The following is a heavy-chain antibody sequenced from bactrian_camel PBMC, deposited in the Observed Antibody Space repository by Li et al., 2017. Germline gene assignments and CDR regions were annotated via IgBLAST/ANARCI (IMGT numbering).Heavy chain of an antibody. CDR1: RAPDSDTC. J-gene: IGHJ6*01. CDR3: VAESTCPTNGLGTSFSY. V-gene: IGHV3S53*01. CDR2: IDVDGDT. Sequence: QVQLVESGGGSVQSGGSLRLSCAASRAPDSDTCMGWFRQVPGNKREWLASIDVDGDTVVTDSVKGRFTISRDIAKNTMYLQMSSLKPEDTAMYYCVAESTCPTNGLGTSFSYWGQGTQVTVS. D-gene: IGHD5*01.